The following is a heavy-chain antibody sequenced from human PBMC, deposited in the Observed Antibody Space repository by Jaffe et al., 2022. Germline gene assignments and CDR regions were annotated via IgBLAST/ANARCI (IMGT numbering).Heavy chain of an antibody. D-gene: IGHD5-18*01. CDR1: GFTFDDYA. CDR3: AKGGIQLWGINFDY. CDR2: ISWDGGST. Sequence: EVQLVESGGVVVQPGGSLRLSCAASGFTFDDYAMHWVRQAPGKGLEWVSLISWDGGSTYYADSVKGRFTISRDNSKNSLYLQMNSLRAEDTALYYCAKGGIQLWGINFDYWGQGTLVTVSS. V-gene: IGHV3-43D*04. J-gene: IGHJ4*02.